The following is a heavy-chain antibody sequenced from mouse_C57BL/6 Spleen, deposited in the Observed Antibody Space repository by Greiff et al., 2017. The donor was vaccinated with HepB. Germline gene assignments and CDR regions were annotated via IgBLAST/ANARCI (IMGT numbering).Heavy chain of an antibody. Sequence: VQLVESDAELVKPGASVKISCKVSGYTFTDHTIHWMKQRPEQGLEWIGYIYPSDGSTKYNEKFKGKATFTADKSSSTAYMQLNSLTSEDAAVYFGACYSNDPYWYFDVWGTGTTVTVSS. V-gene: IGHV1-78*01. J-gene: IGHJ1*03. CDR1: GYTFTDHT. CDR3: ACYSNDPYWYFDV. D-gene: IGHD2-12*01. CDR2: IYPSDGST.